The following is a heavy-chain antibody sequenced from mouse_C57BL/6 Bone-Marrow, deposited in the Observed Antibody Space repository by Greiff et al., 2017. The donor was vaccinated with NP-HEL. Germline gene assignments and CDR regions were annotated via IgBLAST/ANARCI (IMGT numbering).Heavy chain of an antibody. Sequence: EVKLQESGAELVRPGASVKLSCTASGFNIKDDYMPWVKPRPEQGLEWIGWIDPENGDTEYASKFQGKATITADTSSNTAYLQLSSLTSEDTAVYYCTTGVEGDYWGQGTTLTVSS. V-gene: IGHV14-4*01. CDR2: IDPENGDT. J-gene: IGHJ2*01. CDR3: TTGVEGDY. CDR1: GFNIKDDY. D-gene: IGHD1-1*01.